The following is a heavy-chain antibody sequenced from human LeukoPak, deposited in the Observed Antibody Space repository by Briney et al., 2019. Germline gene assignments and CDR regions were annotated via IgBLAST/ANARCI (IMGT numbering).Heavy chain of an antibody. D-gene: IGHD5-18*01. CDR3: ATTKRGYSYGSGRYYYYGMDV. V-gene: IGHV1-69*04. CDR1: GGTFSSYA. Sequence: SVKVSCKAPGGTFSSYAISWVRQAPGQGLEWMGRIIPILGIANYAQKFQGRVTITADKSTSTAYMELSSLRSEDTAVYYCATTKRGYSYGSGRYYYYGMDVRGQGTTVTVSS. J-gene: IGHJ6*02. CDR2: IIPILGIA.